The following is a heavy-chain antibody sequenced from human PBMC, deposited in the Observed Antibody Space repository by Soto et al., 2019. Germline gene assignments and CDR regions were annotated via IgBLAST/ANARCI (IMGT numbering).Heavy chain of an antibody. D-gene: IGHD6-6*01. Sequence: QVQLMQSGGEVRKPGASVEVSCKTSGYMFTTYGISWVRQVPGQGLEWMAWISVYNGNKKYAEKFQGRVTMTADTSTSTVSMELRGLTSDDTATYFCARTGGGMAARPLEYWGQGTLVTVSS. CDR1: GYMFTTYG. CDR2: ISVYNGNK. V-gene: IGHV1-18*01. CDR3: ARTGGGMAARPLEY. J-gene: IGHJ4*02.